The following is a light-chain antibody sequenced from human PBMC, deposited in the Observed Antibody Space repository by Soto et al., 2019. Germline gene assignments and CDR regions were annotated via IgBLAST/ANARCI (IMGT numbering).Light chain of an antibody. V-gene: IGLV2-14*03. J-gene: IGLJ1*01. CDR2: GVT. CDR1: TNDVGGYNY. Sequence: QSALTQPASVSGSPGQSITISCSGTTNDVGGYNYVSWYQQHPGKAPKLLIYGVTDRPSGVSNRFSASKSGNTASLFISGLQAEDEADYYCSSYTSDSSYVFGSGTKVTVL. CDR3: SSYTSDSSYV.